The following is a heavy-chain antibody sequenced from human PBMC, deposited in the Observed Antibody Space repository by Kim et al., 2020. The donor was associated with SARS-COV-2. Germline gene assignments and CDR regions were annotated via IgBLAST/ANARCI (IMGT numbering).Heavy chain of an antibody. V-gene: IGHV3-53*01. CDR3: SRGVGDY. Sequence: YRDGETFHADSVEGRFTISRDNSKNVLYVQMDSLRVEDTAIYYCSRGVGDYWGQGTQVTVSS. D-gene: IGHD3-16*01. J-gene: IGHJ4*02. CDR2: YRDGET.